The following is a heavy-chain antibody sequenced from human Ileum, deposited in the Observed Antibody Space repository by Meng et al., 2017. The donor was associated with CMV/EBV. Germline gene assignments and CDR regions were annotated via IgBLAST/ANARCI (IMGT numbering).Heavy chain of an antibody. CDR1: GFSLSTSGVG. CDR3: AHLIVGTISFDY. D-gene: IGHD5-12*01. CDR2: IYWDDDK. V-gene: IGHV2-5*02. Sequence: TFSGFSLSTSGVGVGWVRQPPGKALEWLALIYWDDDKRYSPSPKSRLTITKDTSKNQVVLTMTNMDPEDTATYYCAHLIVGTISFDYWGQGTLVTVSS. J-gene: IGHJ4*02.